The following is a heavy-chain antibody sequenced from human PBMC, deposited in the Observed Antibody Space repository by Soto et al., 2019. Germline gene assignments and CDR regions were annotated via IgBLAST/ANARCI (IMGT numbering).Heavy chain of an antibody. V-gene: IGHV3-23*01. J-gene: IGHJ4*02. CDR2: IMDSAGRI. CDR1: GFTFSTNA. D-gene: IGHD1-20*01. Sequence: EVQLLESGGGLVQPGGPLAPSWPPPGFTFSTNAMSWARQAQGKGRDWVSGIMDSAGRINYADSEKGRFTISRDNPKNTVHLQMSSLRAEDTAVYYCVKARQHCSPYNCSTAAYWGQGTLVTVSS. CDR3: VKARQHCSPYNCSTAAY.